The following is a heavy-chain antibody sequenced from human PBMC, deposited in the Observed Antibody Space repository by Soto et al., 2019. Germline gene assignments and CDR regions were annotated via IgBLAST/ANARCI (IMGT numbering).Heavy chain of an antibody. J-gene: IGHJ6*03. Sequence: EVQLVECGGGLVQPGGSLRLSCAASGFTFSNYWMYWVRQAPGKGLVWVSRTNSDGSSSSYADSVKGRFTISRDNAKTTLYLQMNSLRAEDTAVYYCARGDCVGGSCYSLAGSFYYYMDVWGKGTTVTVFS. V-gene: IGHV3-74*01. CDR1: GFTFSNYW. D-gene: IGHD2-15*01. CDR2: TNSDGSSS. CDR3: ARGDCVGGSCYSLAGSFYYYMDV.